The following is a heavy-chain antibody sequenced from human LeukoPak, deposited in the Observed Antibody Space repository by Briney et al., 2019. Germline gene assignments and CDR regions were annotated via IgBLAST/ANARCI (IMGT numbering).Heavy chain of an antibody. CDR2: INHSGST. CDR1: GGSFSGYY. J-gene: IGHJ5*02. CDR3: ASTAAYGSGSYYRLWFDP. V-gene: IGHV4-34*01. D-gene: IGHD3-10*01. Sequence: SETLSLTRAVYGGSFSGYYWSWIRQPPGKGLEWIGEINHSGSTNYNPSLKSRVTISVDTSKNQFSLKLSSVTAADTAVYYCASTAAYGSGSYYRLWFDPWGQGTLVTVSS.